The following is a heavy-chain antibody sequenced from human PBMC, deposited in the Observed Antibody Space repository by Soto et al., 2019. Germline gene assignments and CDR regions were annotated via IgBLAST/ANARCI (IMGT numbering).Heavy chain of an antibody. CDR1: GYTFTSYG. J-gene: IGHJ6*02. CDR3: ATTYYSDSSGYLSFRYGMDV. Sequence: GASVKVSCKASGYTFTSYGISWVRQAPGQGLEWMGWISAYNGNTNYAQKLQGRVTMTTDTSTSTAYMELRSLRSDDTAVYYCATTYYSDSSGYLSFRYGMDVWGQGTTVTVYS. V-gene: IGHV1-18*04. D-gene: IGHD3-22*01. CDR2: ISAYNGNT.